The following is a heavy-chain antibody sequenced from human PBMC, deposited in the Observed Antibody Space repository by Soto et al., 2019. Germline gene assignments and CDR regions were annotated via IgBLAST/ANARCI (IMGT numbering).Heavy chain of an antibody. J-gene: IGHJ6*02. Sequence: PGGSLNLSCTASGFPFSSYSMSWVRPAPGKGLEWVLYISSSSSTIYYADSVKGRFTISRDNAKNSLYLQMNSLRDEDTAVYYCARSQYYYGSGSYYNVPYYGMDVWGQGTTVTVSS. CDR3: ARSQYYYGSGSYYNVPYYGMDV. CDR2: ISSSSSTI. D-gene: IGHD3-10*01. V-gene: IGHV3-48*02. CDR1: GFPFSSYS.